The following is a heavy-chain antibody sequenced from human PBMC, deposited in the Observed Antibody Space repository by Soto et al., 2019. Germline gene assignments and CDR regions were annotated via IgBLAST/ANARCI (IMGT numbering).Heavy chain of an antibody. CDR1: GGSISSYY. V-gene: IGHV4-59*01. J-gene: IGHJ6*02. CDR2: IYYSGST. CDR3: ARDPGYYGMDV. Sequence: SETLSLTCTVSGGSISSYYWSWIRQPPGKGLEWIGYIYYSGSTNYNPSLKSRVTISVDTSKNQFSLKLSSVTAADTAVYYCARDPGYYGMDVWGQGTTVTVSS.